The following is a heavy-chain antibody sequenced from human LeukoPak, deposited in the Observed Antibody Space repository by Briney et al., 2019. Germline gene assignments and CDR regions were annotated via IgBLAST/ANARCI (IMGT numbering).Heavy chain of an antibody. CDR1: GGSISSGDYY. V-gene: IGHV4-30-4*08. CDR3: ARFRGSSWEFDY. Sequence: PSETLSLTCTVSGGSISSGDYYWSWIRQPPGKGLEWIGYIYYSGSTYYNPSLKSRVTISVDTSKNQFSLKLSSVTAADTAVYYCARFRGSSWEFDYWGQGTLVTVSS. D-gene: IGHD6-13*01. J-gene: IGHJ4*02. CDR2: IYYSGST.